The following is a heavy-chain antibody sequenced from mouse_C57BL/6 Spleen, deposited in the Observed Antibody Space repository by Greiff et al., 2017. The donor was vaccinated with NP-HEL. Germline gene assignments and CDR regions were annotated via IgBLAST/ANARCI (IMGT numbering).Heavy chain of an antibody. V-gene: IGHV1-55*01. CDR3: ARQTAQVYFDY. J-gene: IGHJ2*01. D-gene: IGHD3-2*02. Sequence: QVQLQQPGAELVKPGASVKMSCKASGYTFTSYWITWVKQRPGQGLEWLGDIYPGSGSTTYNEKFKGKATLTVDTSSSTAYMQLSSLTSEDAAVYVCARQTAQVYFDYWGQGTTLTVSS. CDR2: IYPGSGST. CDR1: GYTFTSYW.